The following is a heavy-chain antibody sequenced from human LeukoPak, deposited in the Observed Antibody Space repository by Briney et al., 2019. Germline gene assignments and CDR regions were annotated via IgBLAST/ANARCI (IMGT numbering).Heavy chain of an antibody. V-gene: IGHV3-9*01. J-gene: IGHJ4*02. CDR3: AKSRFDYSSGWYYFDY. D-gene: IGHD6-19*01. Sequence: GGSLRLSCAASGFTFGDYAMHWVRQAPGKGLEWVSGISWNSGSIGYADSVKGRFTISRDNAKNSLYLQMNSLRAEDTALYYCAKSRFDYSSGWYYFDYWGQGTLVTVSS. CDR1: GFTFGDYA. CDR2: ISWNSGSI.